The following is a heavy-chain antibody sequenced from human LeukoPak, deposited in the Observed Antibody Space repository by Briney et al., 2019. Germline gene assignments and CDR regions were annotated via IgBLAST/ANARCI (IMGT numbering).Heavy chain of an antibody. CDR3: ARDDYGGKLDI. J-gene: IGHJ3*02. V-gene: IGHV3-23*01. D-gene: IGHD4-23*01. CDR2: ISGNGDTT. Sequence: PGGSLRLSCAASGFTFSNSAMSWVRQAPGRGLECISSISGNGDTTYYTDSVRGRFTFSRDNSKNTLYLQMNSLRAEDTAVYYCARDDYGGKLDIWGQGTVVTVSS. CDR1: GFTFSNSA.